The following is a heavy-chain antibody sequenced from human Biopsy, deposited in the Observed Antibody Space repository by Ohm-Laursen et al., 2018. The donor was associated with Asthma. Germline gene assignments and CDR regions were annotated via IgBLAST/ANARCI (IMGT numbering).Heavy chain of an antibody. CDR3: VRDQAHRDNWFDP. J-gene: IGHJ5*02. Sequence: ASVKVSCKSSGYTFTSYAINWLRQVPGQGLEWMGWIATSSGNPTYAQGFTPGRFVFSLDTSVTTAYLQITNLEPEDTAVYYCVRDQAHRDNWFDPWGQGTPVTVSS. CDR2: IATSSGNP. D-gene: IGHD1-14*01. V-gene: IGHV7-4-1*02. CDR1: GYTFTSYA.